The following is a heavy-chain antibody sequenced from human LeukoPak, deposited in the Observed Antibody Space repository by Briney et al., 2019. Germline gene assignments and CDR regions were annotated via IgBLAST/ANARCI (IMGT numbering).Heavy chain of an antibody. Sequence: GESLRISCKGSGYSFSSYWIGWVRQMPGKGLEWMGIIYPGDSDTRYSPSFQGQVTISAAKSISTAYLQWSSLKASDTAMYYYARHLALRDAFNIWGQGTMVTVSS. J-gene: IGHJ3*02. CDR2: IYPGDSDT. CDR1: GYSFSSYW. V-gene: IGHV5-51*01. CDR3: ARHLALRDAFNI.